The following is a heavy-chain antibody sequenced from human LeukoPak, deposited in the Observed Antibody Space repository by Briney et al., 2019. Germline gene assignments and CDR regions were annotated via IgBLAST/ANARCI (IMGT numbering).Heavy chain of an antibody. D-gene: IGHD3-10*01. CDR3: ASSSGSYEIDY. Sequence: SETLSLTCTVSGGSISSYYWSWIRQPPGKGLEWIGYIYYSGSINYNPSLKSRVTISVDASKNQFSLKLSSVTAADTAVYYCASSSGSYEIDYWGQGTLVTVSS. V-gene: IGHV4-59*01. CDR1: GGSISSYY. J-gene: IGHJ4*02. CDR2: IYYSGSI.